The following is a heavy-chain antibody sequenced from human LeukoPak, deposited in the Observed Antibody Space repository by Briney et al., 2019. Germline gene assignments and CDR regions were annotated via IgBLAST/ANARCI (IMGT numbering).Heavy chain of an antibody. CDR2: ISGSGGST. Sequence: PGGSLRLSCAASGFTFSSYAMSWVRQAPGKGLEWVSAISGSGGSTYYADSVKGRFTISRDNSKNTLYLQMNSLRAEDTAVYYCARLQRPEYSSSWPIYYYYGMDVWGQGTTVTVSS. CDR1: GFTFSSYA. D-gene: IGHD6-13*01. J-gene: IGHJ6*02. CDR3: ARLQRPEYSSSWPIYYYYGMDV. V-gene: IGHV3-23*01.